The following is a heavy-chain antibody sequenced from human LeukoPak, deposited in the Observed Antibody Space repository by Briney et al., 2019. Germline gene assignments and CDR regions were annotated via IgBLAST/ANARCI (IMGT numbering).Heavy chain of an antibody. CDR1: GVTFSNYW. V-gene: IGHV3-7*04. Sequence: RGSLRLSPAPPGVTFSNYWMSWVPQAPEERLERVANIKQAGSDKYNADSAKGRFPISRDNAKNSLYLQMNSLRADDTAVYYWAGCWRYPDYWGQGTLVTVSS. CDR3: AGCWRYPDY. J-gene: IGHJ4*02. CDR2: IKQAGSDK. D-gene: IGHD3-3*01.